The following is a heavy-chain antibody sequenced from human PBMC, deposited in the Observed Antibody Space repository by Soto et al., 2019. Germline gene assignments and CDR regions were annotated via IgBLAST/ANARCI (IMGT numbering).Heavy chain of an antibody. CDR2: ISGSSSNI. CDR1: GFSFSDYY. CDR3: AKMTSSGWYDPVFH. J-gene: IGHJ4*02. D-gene: IGHD6-19*01. Sequence: QVQLVESGGGLVKPRGSLRLSCVASGFSFSDYYMSWVRQAPGKGLEWISYISGSSSNIYYADSVKGRFTISRDNAENSVFLQMNNLRADDTARYYCAKMTSSGWYDPVFHWGQGTLVTVSS. V-gene: IGHV3-11*01.